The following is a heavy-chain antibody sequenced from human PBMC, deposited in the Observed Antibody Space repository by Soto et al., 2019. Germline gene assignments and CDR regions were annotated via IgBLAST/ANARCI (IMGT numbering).Heavy chain of an antibody. CDR3: ARTLYYYDSSGYYRNYYYYGMDV. D-gene: IGHD3-22*01. J-gene: IGHJ6*02. CDR2: IYPGDSDT. V-gene: IGHV5-51*01. CDR1: GYSFTSYW. Sequence: GESLKISCKGSGYSFTSYWIGWVRQMPGKGLEWMGIIYPGDSDTRYSPSFQGQVTISADKSISTAYLQWSSLKASDTAMYYCARTLYYYDSSGYYRNYYYYGMDVWGQGTTVTVSS.